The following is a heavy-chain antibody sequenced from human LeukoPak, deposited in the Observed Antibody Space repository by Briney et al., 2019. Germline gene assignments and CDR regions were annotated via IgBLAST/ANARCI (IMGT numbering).Heavy chain of an antibody. V-gene: IGHV4-59*01. CDR3: ASSPLQNFDSWNYYFDN. CDR1: PGSISSYY. D-gene: IGHD3-3*01. CDR2: IYYIGST. Sequence: SEILSLTCSVSPGSISSYYWNWIRQAPGKGLEWIGYIYYIGSTNYNPSLDSRVTMSIDRSNHQFSLKLRSVTPADTAVYFCASSPLQNFDSWNYYFDNWGQGTVVTVSS. J-gene: IGHJ4*02.